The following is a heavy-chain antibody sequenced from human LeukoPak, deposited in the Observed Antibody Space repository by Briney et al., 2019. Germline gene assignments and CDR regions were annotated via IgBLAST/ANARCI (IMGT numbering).Heavy chain of an antibody. J-gene: IGHJ4*02. V-gene: IGHV3-21*01. CDR3: ARDLGSSSENFDY. CDR2: ISSSSSHI. CDR1: GFTFSSYS. D-gene: IGHD6-6*01. Sequence: GGSLRLSCAASGFTFSSYSMNWVRQAPGKGLEWVSSISSSSSHIYYADSVKGRFTISRDNAKNSLYLQMNSLRAEDTAVYYCARDLGSSSENFDYWGQGTLVTVSS.